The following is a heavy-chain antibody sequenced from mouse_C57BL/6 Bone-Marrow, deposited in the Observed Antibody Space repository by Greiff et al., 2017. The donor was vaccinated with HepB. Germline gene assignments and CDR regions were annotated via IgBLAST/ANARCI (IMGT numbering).Heavy chain of an antibody. CDR2: ISSGGDYI. CDR1: GFTFSSYA. D-gene: IGHD1-1*01. J-gene: IGHJ4*01. CDR3: TRDLKDTTVLMDY. V-gene: IGHV5-9-1*02. Sequence: EVKLVESGAGLVKPGGSLKLSCAASGFTFSSYAMSWVRQTPEKRLEWVAYISSGGDYIYYADTVKGRFTISRDNARNTLYMQMSSLKSEDTAMYYCTRDLKDTTVLMDYWGQGTSVTVSS.